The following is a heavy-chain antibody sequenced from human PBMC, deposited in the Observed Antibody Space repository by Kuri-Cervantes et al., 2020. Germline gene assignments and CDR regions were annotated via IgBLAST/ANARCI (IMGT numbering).Heavy chain of an antibody. J-gene: IGHJ4*02. CDR3: ARRAAYRHRCYFDY. Sequence: ASVKVSCKVSGYTLTELSMHWVRQAPGKGLEWMGWMNPNSGNTGYAQKFQGRVTMTRNTSISTAYMELSSLRSEDTAVYYCARRAAYRHRCYFDYWGQGTLVTVSS. V-gene: IGHV1-8*01. CDR1: GYTLTELS. D-gene: IGHD1-26*01. CDR2: MNPNSGNT.